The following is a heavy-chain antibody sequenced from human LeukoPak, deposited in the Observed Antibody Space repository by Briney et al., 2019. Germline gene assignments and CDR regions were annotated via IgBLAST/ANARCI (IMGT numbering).Heavy chain of an antibody. J-gene: IGHJ4*02. CDR1: GFTLSTFW. CDR3: ARDQKGTRSRWYYFDY. Sequence: GGSLRLSCAAAGFTLSTFWMSWVRQAPGKGLEWVANIKQDGNEKYYVDSVKGRFIISRDNAKNSLYLQMNSLRAEDTAVYYCARDQKGTRSRWYYFDYWGQGTLVTVSS. V-gene: IGHV3-7*01. D-gene: IGHD4-23*01. CDR2: IKQDGNEK.